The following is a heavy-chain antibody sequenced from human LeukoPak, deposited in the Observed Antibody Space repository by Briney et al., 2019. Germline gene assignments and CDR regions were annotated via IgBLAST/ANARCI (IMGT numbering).Heavy chain of an antibody. D-gene: IGHD2-15*01. Sequence: GGSLRLSCAASGFIFSDYYMSWIRQAPGRGLEWVSYISASGKTIYYADSVKGRFTMSRDSAENSLYLQMSSLRAEDTAVYYCARPVVAATTPDTFDIWGQGTMVTVSS. CDR3: ARPVVAATTPDTFDI. CDR1: GFIFSDYY. CDR2: ISASGKTI. J-gene: IGHJ3*02. V-gene: IGHV3-11*04.